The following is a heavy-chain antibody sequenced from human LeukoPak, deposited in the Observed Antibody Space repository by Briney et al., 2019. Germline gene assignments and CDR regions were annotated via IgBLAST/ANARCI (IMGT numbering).Heavy chain of an antibody. CDR2: IYYTGTT. Sequence: PSETLSLTCEVYGGSFSGFYWSWIRQSPWKGLEWIGEIYYTGTTNYNPSLKSRVTISIDKSKKQMSLKLSSVTAADTAVYYCARRGGRSVIGYWGQGTLVTVSS. CDR3: ARRGGRSVIGY. CDR1: GGSFSGFY. J-gene: IGHJ4*02. D-gene: IGHD3-3*02. V-gene: IGHV4-34*01.